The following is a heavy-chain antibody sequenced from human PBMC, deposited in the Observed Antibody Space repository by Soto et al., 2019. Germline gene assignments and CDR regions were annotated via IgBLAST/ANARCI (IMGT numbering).Heavy chain of an antibody. Sequence: GGSLRLSCAASGFTFSSYAMSWVRQAPGKGLEWVSAISGSGGSTYYADSVKGRFTISRDNSKNTLYLQMNSLRAEDTAVYYCAKGGMVAAAGIEYFDKWGQGTLVTVSS. CDR2: ISGSGGST. CDR1: GFTFSSYA. D-gene: IGHD6-13*01. V-gene: IGHV3-23*01. CDR3: AKGGMVAAAGIEYFDK. J-gene: IGHJ4*02.